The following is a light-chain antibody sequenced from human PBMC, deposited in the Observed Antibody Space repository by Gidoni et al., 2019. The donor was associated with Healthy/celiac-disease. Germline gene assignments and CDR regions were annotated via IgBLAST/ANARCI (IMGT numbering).Light chain of an antibody. V-gene: IGKV3-11*01. CDR1: QSGSIH. CDR2: DAS. Sequence: EIVFTPSPATLSLSPGERATRPCRASQSGSIHLARYQQNPGQAPRLLIYDASNRATRIPARFSGSGSGTAFTLTIISLEPEDVAVYYCQQRSNWPSFXQXTKVEIK. CDR3: QQRSNWPS. J-gene: IGKJ1*01.